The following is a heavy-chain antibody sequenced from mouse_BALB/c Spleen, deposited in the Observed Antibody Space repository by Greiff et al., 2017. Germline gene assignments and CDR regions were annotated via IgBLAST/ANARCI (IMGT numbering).Heavy chain of an antibody. CDR1: GFTFSSYG. Sequence: EVKLVESGGGLVQPGGSLKLSCAASGFTFSSYGMSWVRQTPDKRLELVATINSNGGSTYYPDSVKVRFTISRDNAKNTLYLQMSSLKSEDTAMYYCARELDYWGQGTSVTVSS. CDR2: INSNGGST. J-gene: IGHJ4*01. V-gene: IGHV5-6-3*01. CDR3: ARELDY.